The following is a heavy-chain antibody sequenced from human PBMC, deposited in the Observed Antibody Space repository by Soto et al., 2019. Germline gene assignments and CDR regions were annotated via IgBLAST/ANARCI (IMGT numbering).Heavy chain of an antibody. V-gene: IGHV3-23*01. D-gene: IGHD2-2*01. CDR3: AKGWRDIVVVPAARGPNWFDP. CDR1: GFTFSSYA. J-gene: IGHJ5*02. CDR2: ISGSGGST. Sequence: GGSLRLSCAASGFTFSSYAMSWVRQAPGKGLEWVSAISGSGGSTYYADSVKGRFTISRDNSKNTLYLQMNSLRAEDTAVYYCAKGWRDIVVVPAARGPNWFDPWGQGTLVTVSS.